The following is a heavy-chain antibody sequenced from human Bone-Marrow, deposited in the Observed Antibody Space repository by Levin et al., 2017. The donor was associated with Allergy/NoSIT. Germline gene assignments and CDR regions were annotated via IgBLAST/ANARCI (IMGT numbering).Heavy chain of an antibody. CDR2: ISYDGSNK. CDR1: GFTFSSYA. D-gene: IGHD4-11*01. V-gene: IGHV3-30-3*01. J-gene: IGHJ5*02. Sequence: GASVKVSCAASGFTFSSYAMHWVRQAPGKGLEWVAVISYDGSNKYYADSVKGRFTISRDNSKNTLYLQMNSLRAEDTAVYYCARDGGNDDYSNYVWGLGFDPWGQGTLVTVSS. CDR3: ARDGGNDDYSNYVWGLGFDP.